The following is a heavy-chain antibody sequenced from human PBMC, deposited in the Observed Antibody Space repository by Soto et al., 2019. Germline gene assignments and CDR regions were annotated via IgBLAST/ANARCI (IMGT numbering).Heavy chain of an antibody. CDR2: IIPILGIA. J-gene: IGHJ3*01. CDR3: ARDEGVDVVPS. Sequence: QVQLVQSGAEVKKPGSSVKVSCKASGGTFSSYTISWVRQAPGQGLEWMGRIIPILGIANYAQKFQGRVTVTADKSTNTAYMELSSLRAEDTAVYYCARDEGVDVVPSWGQGTMVTVSS. V-gene: IGHV1-69*08. CDR1: GGTFSSYT. D-gene: IGHD2-2*01.